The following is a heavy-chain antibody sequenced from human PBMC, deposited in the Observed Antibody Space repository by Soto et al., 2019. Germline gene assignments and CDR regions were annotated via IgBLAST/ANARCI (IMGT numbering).Heavy chain of an antibody. CDR1: GFTFDDYG. V-gene: IGHV3-20*04. CDR3: ARDVWDSSGYYLDY. CDR2: INWNGGST. J-gene: IGHJ4*02. Sequence: GGSLRLSCAASGFTFDDYGMSWVRQAPGKGLEWVSGINWNGGSTGYADSVKGRFTISRDNAKNSLYLQMNSLRAEDTALYYCARDVWDSSGYYLDYWGQGTLVTVSS. D-gene: IGHD3-22*01.